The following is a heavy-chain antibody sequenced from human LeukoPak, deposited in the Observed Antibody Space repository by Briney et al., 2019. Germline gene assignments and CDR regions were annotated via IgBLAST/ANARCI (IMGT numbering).Heavy chain of an antibody. J-gene: IGHJ6*03. D-gene: IGHD1-26*01. Sequence: ASVKVSCKASGYTFSDYDINWVRQATGQGLEWMGWINPNSGNAGYAQKFQGRVTMTRNTSISTAYMELTSLRSEDTAVYYCARALAWGGSSYSYYYMDVWDKGTTVTVSS. CDR3: ARALAWGGSSYSYYYMDV. CDR2: INPNSGNA. CDR1: GYTFSDYD. V-gene: IGHV1-8*01.